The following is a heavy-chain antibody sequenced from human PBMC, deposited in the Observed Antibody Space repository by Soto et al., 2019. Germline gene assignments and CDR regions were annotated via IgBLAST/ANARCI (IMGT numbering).Heavy chain of an antibody. CDR1: GGSFSGYY. CDR2: INHSGST. D-gene: IGHD1-7*01. CDR3: ARGILPSGYKWNYGAYYYYGMDV. V-gene: IGHV4-34*01. J-gene: IGHJ6*02. Sequence: PSETLSLTCAVYGGSFSGYYRSWIRQPPGKGLEWIGEINHSGSTNYNPSLKSRVTISVDTSKNQFSLKLSSVTAADTAVYYCARGILPSGYKWNYGAYYYYGMDVWGQGTTVTVFS.